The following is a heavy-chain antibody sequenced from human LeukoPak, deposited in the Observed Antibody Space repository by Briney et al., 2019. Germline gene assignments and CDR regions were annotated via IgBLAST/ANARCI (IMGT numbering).Heavy chain of an antibody. CDR1: GFTVSTNY. D-gene: IGHD2-2*01. V-gene: IGHV3-66*03. J-gene: IGHJ5*02. CDR2: IYSSGTT. Sequence: GGSLRLSCAASGFTVSTNYMSWVRKAPGKGLEWVSLIYSSGTTYYTDSVKGRFTISRDNSKNTLYLQMNSLRAEDTAVYYCARGNWHCSSSSFYGSNWFDPWGHGTLVTVSS. CDR3: ARGNWHCSSSSFYGSNWFDP.